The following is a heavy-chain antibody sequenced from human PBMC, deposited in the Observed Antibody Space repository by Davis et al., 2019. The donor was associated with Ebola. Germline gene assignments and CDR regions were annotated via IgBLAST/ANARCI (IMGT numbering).Heavy chain of an antibody. J-gene: IGHJ6*04. CDR2: ISSSTQYI. D-gene: IGHD3-3*01. CDR1: GFTFSSYA. Sequence: LSLTCAASGFTFSSYAMHWVRQAPGKGLEWVSSISSSTQYIYYRDSVKGRFTISRDNSKKTLYLQMNSLRAEDTAVYYCAKSGLAFGVVKYHYGMDVWGKGTTVTVSS. V-gene: IGHV3-21*04. CDR3: AKSGLAFGVVKYHYGMDV.